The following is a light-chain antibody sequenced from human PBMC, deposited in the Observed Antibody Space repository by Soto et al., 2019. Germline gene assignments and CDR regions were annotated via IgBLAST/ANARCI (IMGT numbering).Light chain of an antibody. J-gene: IGKJ5*01. Sequence: EIVMTQSPATLSVVPGERATLYCRASQSVSSNHLAWYQQKPGQAPRLLIYGGSSRPTDIPARFSGSGSGTDFTLTISSLEPEDFALYYCQQRSNWPITFGQGTRLEIK. CDR1: QSVSSN. CDR2: GGS. V-gene: IGKV3-11*01. CDR3: QQRSNWPIT.